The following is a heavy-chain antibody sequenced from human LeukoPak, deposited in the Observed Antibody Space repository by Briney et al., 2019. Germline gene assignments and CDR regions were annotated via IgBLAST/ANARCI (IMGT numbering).Heavy chain of an antibody. D-gene: IGHD3-22*01. Sequence: KPGGSLRLSCAASGFTFSDYYMSWIRQAPGKGLEWVSYISSSTSYTTYADSVKGRFTISRDNGKNSLYLQMNSLRAEDTAVYYCARPRADYYDSSGFDAFDIWGQGTMVTVSS. J-gene: IGHJ3*02. CDR2: ISSSTSYT. CDR1: GFTFSDYY. CDR3: ARPRADYYDSSGFDAFDI. V-gene: IGHV3-11*06.